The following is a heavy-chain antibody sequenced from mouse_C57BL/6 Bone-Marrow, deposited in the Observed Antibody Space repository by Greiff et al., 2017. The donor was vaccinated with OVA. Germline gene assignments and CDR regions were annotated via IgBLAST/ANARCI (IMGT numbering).Heavy chain of an antibody. D-gene: IGHD2-14*01. CDR1: GYTFTGYW. CDR2: ILPGSGRT. J-gene: IGHJ3*01. V-gene: IGHV1-9*01. CDR3: ARRNYRGLLFAY. Sequence: QVQLQQSGAELMKPGASVKLSCKATGYTFTGYWIEWVKQRPGPGLEWIGEILPGSGRTNYNEKFKGKATFTADTSSNTAYMQLSSLTTEYSAIYDCARRNYRGLLFAYWGQGTLVTVSA.